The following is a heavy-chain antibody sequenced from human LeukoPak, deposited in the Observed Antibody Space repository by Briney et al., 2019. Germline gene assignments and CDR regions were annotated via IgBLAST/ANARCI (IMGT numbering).Heavy chain of an antibody. V-gene: IGHV4-34*01. D-gene: IGHD3-3*01. CDR2: IKYSGST. J-gene: IGHJ5*02. Sequence: SETLSLTCAVYGGSFSGFYWNWIRQPQGKGLEWIGEIKYSGSTNYNPSLNSRVTRSLATSKNQFSMKLNSVTAADTAVYYCAGRRIKIFGEVIRTRRHWFDPWGQGTLVTVSS. CDR1: GGSFSGFY. CDR3: AGRRIKIFGEVIRTRRHWFDP.